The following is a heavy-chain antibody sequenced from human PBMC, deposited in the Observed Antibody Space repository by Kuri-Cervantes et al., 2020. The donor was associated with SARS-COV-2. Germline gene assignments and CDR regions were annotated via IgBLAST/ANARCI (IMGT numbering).Heavy chain of an antibody. CDR3: AIATPSGDLTPFSS. Sequence: ASVKVSCKASGYTFTSYGISWVRQAPGQGLEWMGWISAYNGNTNYAQKLQGRVTMTTDTSTSTAYMELRSLRSEDTAIYYCAIATPSGDLTPFSSWGQGTLVTVSS. CDR1: GYTFTSYG. J-gene: IGHJ5*02. V-gene: IGHV1-18*01. CDR2: ISAYNGNT. D-gene: IGHD4-17*01.